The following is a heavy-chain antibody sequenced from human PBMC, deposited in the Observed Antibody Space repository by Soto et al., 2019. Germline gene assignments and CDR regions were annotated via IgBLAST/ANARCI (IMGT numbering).Heavy chain of an antibody. CDR2: TYYRSKWYN. J-gene: IGHJ6*02. V-gene: IGHV6-1*01. Sequence: SQTRSLTCAISGDSVSSNSAAWNWIRQSPSRGLEWLGMTYYRSKWYNDYAVSVKSRITINPDTSKNQFSLQLNSVTPEDTAVYYCARGSSSVVYYYYGMDVWGQGTTVTVSS. D-gene: IGHD6-6*01. CDR1: GDSVSSNSAA. CDR3: ARGSSSVVYYYYGMDV.